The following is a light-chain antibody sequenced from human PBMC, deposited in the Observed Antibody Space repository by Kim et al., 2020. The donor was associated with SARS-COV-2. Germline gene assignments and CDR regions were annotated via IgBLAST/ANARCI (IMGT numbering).Light chain of an antibody. V-gene: IGKV1-39*01. CDR2: TAS. Sequence: IQMTQSPSSLSASVGDRVTITCRASQDISRYLNWYQQKPGKAPKLLIYTASSLQSGVPSRFTGSGSETDFTLTISSIQPEDFATYYCQQTYSASRTFGQGTKVDIK. CDR3: QQTYSASRT. CDR1: QDISRY. J-gene: IGKJ1*01.